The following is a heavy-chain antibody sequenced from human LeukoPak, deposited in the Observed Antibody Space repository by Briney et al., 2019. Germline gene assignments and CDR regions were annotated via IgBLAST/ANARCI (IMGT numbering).Heavy chain of an antibody. V-gene: IGHV4-39*01. J-gene: IGHJ3*02. CDR1: GGSISSSSYY. CDR2: IYYSGST. D-gene: IGHD3-16*01. Sequence: PSETLSLTCTVSGGSISSSSYYWGWIRQPPGKGLEWIGSIYYSGSTYYNPSLKSRVTISVDTSKNQFSLKLSSVTAADTAVYYCARRTLSGVISLGAFGIWGQGTMVTVSS. CDR3: ARRTLSGVISLGAFGI.